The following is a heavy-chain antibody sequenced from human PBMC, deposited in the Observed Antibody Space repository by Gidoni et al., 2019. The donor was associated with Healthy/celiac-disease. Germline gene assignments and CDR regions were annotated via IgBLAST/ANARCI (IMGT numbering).Heavy chain of an antibody. CDR1: GITFRSYS. Sequence: EVQLVASGGGLVKPGGSLRLSCAASGITFRSYSLNWVRQAPGKGLEWVSSISRSSSYIYYADSVKGRFTISRDNAKNSLYLQMNSLRAEDTAVYYCARWGYYYDSSGYYLDYWGQGTLVTVSS. CDR3: ARWGYYYDSSGYYLDY. V-gene: IGHV3-21*01. D-gene: IGHD3-22*01. J-gene: IGHJ4*02. CDR2: ISRSSSYI.